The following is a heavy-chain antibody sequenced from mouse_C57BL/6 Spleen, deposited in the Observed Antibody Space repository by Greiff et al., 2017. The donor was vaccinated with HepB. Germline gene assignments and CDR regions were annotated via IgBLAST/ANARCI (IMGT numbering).Heavy chain of an antibody. CDR1: GYAFSSSW. Sequence: LQESGPELVKPGASVKISCKASGYAFSSSWMNWVKQRPGKGLEWIGRIYPGDGDTNYNGKFKGKATLTADKSSSTAYMQLSSLTSEDSAVYFCASSYGYFDVWGTGTTVTVSS. CDR3: ASSYGYFDV. CDR2: IYPGDGDT. J-gene: IGHJ1*03. V-gene: IGHV1-82*01.